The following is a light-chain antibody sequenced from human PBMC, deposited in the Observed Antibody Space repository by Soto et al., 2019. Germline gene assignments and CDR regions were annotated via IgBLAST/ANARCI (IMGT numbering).Light chain of an antibody. Sequence: DIQMTQSPSSLSASVGDRVAISCRASQDIRSELGWYQQKSGEAPKRMIFAASTLQRGVPPRFGGSGSCTEFSLTITDLQPEDYSTYYCLQHYSYPHTFGQGTKLEI. CDR1: QDIRSE. J-gene: IGKJ2*01. V-gene: IGKV1-17*02. CDR3: LQHYSYPHT. CDR2: AAS.